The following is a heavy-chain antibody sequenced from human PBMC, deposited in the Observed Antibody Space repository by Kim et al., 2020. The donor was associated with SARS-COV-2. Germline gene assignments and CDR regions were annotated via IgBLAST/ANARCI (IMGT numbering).Heavy chain of an antibody. D-gene: IGHD3-10*01. CDR2: IIPIFGTA. V-gene: IGHV1-69*13. CDR3: ARDTDIRGSGSYYTFDY. CDR1: GGTFSSYA. J-gene: IGHJ4*02. Sequence: SVKVSCKASGGTFSSYAISWVRQAPGQGLEWMGGIIPIFGTANYAQKFQGRVTITADESTSTAYMELSSLRSEDTAVYYCARDTDIRGSGSYYTFDYWGQGTLVTVSS.